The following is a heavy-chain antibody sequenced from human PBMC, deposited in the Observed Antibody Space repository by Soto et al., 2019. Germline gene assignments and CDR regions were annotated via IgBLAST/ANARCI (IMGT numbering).Heavy chain of an antibody. Sequence: QVQLVQSGAEVKKPGASVKVSCKASGYTFTSYGISWVRQAPGQGLEWMGWISAYNGNTNYAQKLQGRVTMTTDTSTSTAYMELRSLRSDDTAVYYCARESPRRGYCSGGSCYYYYYYGMDVWGQGTTVTVSS. CDR3: ARESPRRGYCSGGSCYYYYYYGMDV. J-gene: IGHJ6*02. CDR2: ISAYNGNT. CDR1: GYTFTSYG. D-gene: IGHD2-15*01. V-gene: IGHV1-18*01.